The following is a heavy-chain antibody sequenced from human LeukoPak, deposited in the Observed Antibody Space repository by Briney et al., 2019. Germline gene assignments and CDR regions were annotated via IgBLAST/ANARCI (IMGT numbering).Heavy chain of an antibody. CDR2: TYYRSKWYN. CDR1: GDSVSSNSAG. D-gene: IGHD3-16*01. CDR3: ARGGGAIAT. V-gene: IGHV6-1*01. J-gene: IGHJ5*02. Sequence: SQTLSLTCAISGDSVSSNSAGWSWIRQSPSRGLEWLGRTYYRSKWYNDYAVSVKSRITINPDTSKNQLSLQPNSVTPEDTAVYYCARGGGAIATWGQGTLVTVSS.